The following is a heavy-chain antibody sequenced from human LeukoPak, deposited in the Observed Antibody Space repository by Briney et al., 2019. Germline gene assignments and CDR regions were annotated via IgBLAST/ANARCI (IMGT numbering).Heavy chain of an antibody. Sequence: GASVKVSCKASGYTFTSYYMHWVRQAPGQGLEWMGWINPNSGGTNYAQKFQGRVTMTRDTSISTAYMEPSRLRSDDTAVYYCARDPYGDYLDYWGQGTLVTVSS. CDR2: INPNSGGT. V-gene: IGHV1-2*02. CDR1: GYTFTSYY. CDR3: ARDPYGDYLDY. J-gene: IGHJ4*02. D-gene: IGHD4-17*01.